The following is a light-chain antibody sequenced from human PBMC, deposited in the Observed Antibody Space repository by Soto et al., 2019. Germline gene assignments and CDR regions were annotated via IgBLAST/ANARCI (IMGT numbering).Light chain of an antibody. CDR3: QHTYTSPPWT. V-gene: IGKV1-39*01. CDR2: AAS. J-gene: IGKJ1*01. Sequence: DIQMTQSPSSVSASAGDRVTISCRASQSISRYLNWYQQKPGKAPKLLIYAASNLQSGVPSRFSGSGSETDFTLTISSLQPEDFATYYCQHTYTSPPWTFDQGTKVEIK. CDR1: QSISRY.